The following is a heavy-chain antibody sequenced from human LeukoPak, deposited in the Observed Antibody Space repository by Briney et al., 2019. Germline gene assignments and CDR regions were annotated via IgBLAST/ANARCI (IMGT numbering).Heavy chain of an antibody. CDR3: TRALTTLTYEGY. V-gene: IGHV3-21*01. Sequence: GGSLRLSCAASGFTFSSYTMHWIRQAPGKGLEWVSSISGSNSYIFYADSVKGRFTVSRDNAKDSLYLQMNSLRAEDTAVYYCTRALTTLTYEGYWGQGTLVTVSS. D-gene: IGHD1-1*01. CDR2: ISGSNSYI. J-gene: IGHJ4*02. CDR1: GFTFSSYT.